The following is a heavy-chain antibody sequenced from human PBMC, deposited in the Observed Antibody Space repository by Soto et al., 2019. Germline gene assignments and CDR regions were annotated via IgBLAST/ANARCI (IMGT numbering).Heavy chain of an antibody. Sequence: QVQLVESGGGVVQPGRSLRLSCAASGFTFSSYDMHWVRQAPGKGLEWVAVMSYDGSDKYYADSVKGRFTISRDNSKNTLYLQVNSLRAEDTAVYYCAKSRSDRKNWDYVALWGQGTLVTVSS. V-gene: IGHV3-30*18. CDR3: AKSRSDRKNWDYVAL. D-gene: IGHD1-7*01. CDR1: GFTFSSYD. J-gene: IGHJ4*02. CDR2: MSYDGSDK.